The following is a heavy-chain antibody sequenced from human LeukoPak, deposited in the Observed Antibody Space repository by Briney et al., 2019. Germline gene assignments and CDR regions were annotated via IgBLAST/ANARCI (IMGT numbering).Heavy chain of an antibody. CDR1: GFTFSSYE. CDR3: ARGTEQWLVLFDF. Sequence: GGSLRLSCAASGFTFSSYEMNWVRQAPGKGLEWVSYISSSGGTIYYADSVKGRFTTSRDNAKNSLYLQMNSLRAEDTAVYYCARGTEQWLVLFDFWGQGALVTVSS. CDR2: ISSSGGTI. D-gene: IGHD6-19*01. V-gene: IGHV3-48*03. J-gene: IGHJ4*02.